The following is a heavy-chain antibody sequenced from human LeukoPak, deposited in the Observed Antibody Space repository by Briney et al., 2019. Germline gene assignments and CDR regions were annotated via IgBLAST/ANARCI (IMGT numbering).Heavy chain of an antibody. CDR2: FNPENGNT. V-gene: IGHV1-18*01. J-gene: IGHJ5*02. D-gene: IGHD2-2*01. CDR3: AKGLSTGWFDP. Sequence: ASVKVSCRASGYSFVGYGITWVRQAPGQGLEWMGWFNPENGNTNYAQKVQGRVTMTADTSTSTSYMELRSLRSDDTAVYYCAKGLSTGWFDPWGQGTLVTVSS. CDR1: GYSFVGYG.